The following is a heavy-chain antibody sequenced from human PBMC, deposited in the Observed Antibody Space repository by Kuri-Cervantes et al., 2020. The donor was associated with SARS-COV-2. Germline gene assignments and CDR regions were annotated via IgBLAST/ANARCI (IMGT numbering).Heavy chain of an antibody. Sequence: GESLKISCAASGFTFSNAWMSWVRQAPGKGLGWVGRIKSKTDGGTTDYAAPVKGRFTISRDDSKNTLYLQMNSLKTEDTAVYYCTTDQFRYSSSWLTDYWGQGTLVTVSS. CDR3: TTDQFRYSSSWLTDY. V-gene: IGHV3-15*01. D-gene: IGHD6-13*01. CDR2: IKSKTDGGTT. J-gene: IGHJ4*02. CDR1: GFTFSNAW.